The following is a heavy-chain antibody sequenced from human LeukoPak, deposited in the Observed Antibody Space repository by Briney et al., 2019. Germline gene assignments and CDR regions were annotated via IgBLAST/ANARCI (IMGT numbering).Heavy chain of an antibody. V-gene: IGHV4-34*01. J-gene: IGHJ4*02. Sequence: PSETLSLTCAVYGGSLSGYYWSWIRQPPGKGLEWIGEINHSGSTNYNPSLKSRVTISVDTSKNQFSLKLSSVTAADTAVYYCARRTVVRGVIIKGVDYWGQGTLVTVSS. CDR1: GGSLSGYY. CDR3: ARRTVVRGVIIKGVDY. CDR2: INHSGST. D-gene: IGHD3-10*01.